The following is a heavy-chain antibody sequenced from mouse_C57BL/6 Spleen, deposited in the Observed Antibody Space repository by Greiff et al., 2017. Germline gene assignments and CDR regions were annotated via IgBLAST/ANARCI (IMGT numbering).Heavy chain of an antibody. CDR3: HLNWDAFDY. V-gene: IGHV1-64*01. CDR1: GYTFTSYW. J-gene: IGHJ2*01. Sequence: VQLQQPGAELVKPGASVKLSCKASGYTFTSYWMHWVKQRPGQGLEWIGKIHPNSGSTNYNEKFKSKATLTVDKSSSTAYMQLSSLTSEDSAVYYCHLNWDAFDYWGQGTTLTVSS. D-gene: IGHD4-1*02. CDR2: IHPNSGST.